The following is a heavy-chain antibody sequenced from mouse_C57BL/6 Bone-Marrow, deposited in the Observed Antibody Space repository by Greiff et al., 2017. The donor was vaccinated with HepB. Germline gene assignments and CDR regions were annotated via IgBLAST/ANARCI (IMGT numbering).Heavy chain of an antibody. D-gene: IGHD1-1*01. CDR3: ARQEHITTVVAFYAMDY. CDR2: ISDGGSYT. J-gene: IGHJ4*01. V-gene: IGHV5-4*03. Sequence: DVKLVESGGGLVKPGGSLKLSCAASGFTFSSYAMSWVRQTPEKRLEWVATISDGGSYTYYPDNVKGRFTISRDNAKNNLYLQMSHLKSEDTAMYYCARQEHITTVVAFYAMDYWGQGTSVTVSS. CDR1: GFTFSSYA.